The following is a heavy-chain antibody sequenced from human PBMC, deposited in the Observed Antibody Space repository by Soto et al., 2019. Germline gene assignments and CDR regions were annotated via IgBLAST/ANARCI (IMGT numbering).Heavy chain of an antibody. CDR1: GFTFSSYS. V-gene: IGHV3-21*01. CDR2: ISSSSSYI. D-gene: IGHD5-18*01. CDR3: ARDQPGYSYGYGLGY. J-gene: IGHJ4*02. Sequence: EVQLVESGGGLVKPGGSLRLSCAASGFTFSSYSMNWVRQAPGKGLEWVSSISSSSSYIYYADSVKGRFTISRDNAKICLYLQMNGLRAEDTAVYYCARDQPGYSYGYGLGYWGQGTLVTVSS.